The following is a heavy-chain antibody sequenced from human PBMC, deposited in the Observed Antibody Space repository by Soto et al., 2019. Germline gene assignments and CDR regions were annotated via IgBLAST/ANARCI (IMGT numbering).Heavy chain of an antibody. D-gene: IGHD1-20*01. CDR3: ARGRAITGTMPS. J-gene: IGHJ5*02. CDR1: GYTFTSYD. V-gene: IGHV1-8*01. CDR2: MNPNTGNT. Sequence: QVQLVQSGAEVKKPGASVKVSCKASGYTFTSYDINWVRQATGQGLEWMGWMNPNTGNTGYAQKFQGRVTMTRNTSVSTAYMELSSLRSEDTAVYYCARGRAITGTMPSWGQGTLVTVSS.